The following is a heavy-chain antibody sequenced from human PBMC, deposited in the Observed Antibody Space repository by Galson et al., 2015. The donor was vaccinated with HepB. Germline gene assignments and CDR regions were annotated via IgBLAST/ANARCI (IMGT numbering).Heavy chain of an antibody. Sequence: SLRLSCAASGFTFSSYSMNWVRQAPGKGLEWVSSISSSSSYIYYADSVKGRFTISRDNAKNSLYLQMNSLRAEDTAVYYCARDLYYDSSGYSDWYFDLWGRGTLVTVSS. V-gene: IGHV3-21*01. D-gene: IGHD3-22*01. CDR1: GFTFSSYS. J-gene: IGHJ2*01. CDR3: ARDLYYDSSGYSDWYFDL. CDR2: ISSSSSYI.